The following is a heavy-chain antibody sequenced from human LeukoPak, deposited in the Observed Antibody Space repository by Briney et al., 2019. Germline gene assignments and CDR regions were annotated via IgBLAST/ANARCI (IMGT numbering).Heavy chain of an antibody. CDR2: IKQDGSEK. Sequence: GGSLRLSCAASGFTFSSYWMSWVRQAPGTGLEWVAHIKQDGSEKYYVDSVKGRFTISRDNAKNSLYLQMNSLRAEDTAVYYCARDPKYYDYVWGSYRPNDAFDIWGQGTMVTVSS. D-gene: IGHD3-16*02. V-gene: IGHV3-7*01. CDR1: GFTFSSYW. J-gene: IGHJ3*02. CDR3: ARDPKYYDYVWGSYRPNDAFDI.